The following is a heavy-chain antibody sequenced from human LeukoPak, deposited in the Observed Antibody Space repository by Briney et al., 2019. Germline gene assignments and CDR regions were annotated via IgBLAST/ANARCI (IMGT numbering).Heavy chain of an antibody. CDR2: IKPDGSII. D-gene: IGHD2/OR15-2a*01. Sequence: GGSLRLSCPASGFTFRTKWMHWVRQAPGKGLEWVSRIKPDGSIITYADSVKGRFTISRDNAKNTVYLEMNSLRVEDTAVYYCVRDFEIVTTPAGITPGDDFDYWGQGALVTVSA. J-gene: IGHJ4*02. V-gene: IGHV3-74*03. CDR3: VRDFEIVTTPAGITPGDDFDY. CDR1: GFTFRTKW.